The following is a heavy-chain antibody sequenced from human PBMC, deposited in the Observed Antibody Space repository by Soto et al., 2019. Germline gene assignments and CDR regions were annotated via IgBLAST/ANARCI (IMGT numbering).Heavy chain of an antibody. CDR1: GASVTSNTYY. CDR3: ARGAGSMAALDS. J-gene: IGHJ1*01. CDR2: LFDSGRT. V-gene: IGHV4-61*01. Sequence: QVQLQESGPGLVKPSETLSLTCTVSGASVTSNTYYWGWIRQPPGKGLEWIGCLFDSGRTNYNSSLESRGSISGVTPEKQFSLRLTSVTAADTAVYYCARGAGSMAALDSWGQGTLVTVSS. D-gene: IGHD3-10*01.